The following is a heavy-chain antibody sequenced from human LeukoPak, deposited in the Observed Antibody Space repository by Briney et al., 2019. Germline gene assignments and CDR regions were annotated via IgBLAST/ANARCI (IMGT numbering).Heavy chain of an antibody. Sequence: SETLSLTCTVSGGSISSYYWSWIRQPPGKGLEGIGYIYYSGSTNYNPSLKSRVTISVDTSKNQFSLKLSSATAADTAVYYCAKSAGGYYYYYMDVWGKGTTVTVS. V-gene: IGHV4-59*01. CDR3: AKSAGGYYYYYMDV. CDR2: IYYSGST. J-gene: IGHJ6*03. CDR1: GGSISSYY. D-gene: IGHD3-10*01.